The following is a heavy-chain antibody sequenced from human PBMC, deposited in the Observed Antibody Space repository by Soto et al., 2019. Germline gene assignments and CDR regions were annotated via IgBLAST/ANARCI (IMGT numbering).Heavy chain of an antibody. CDR3: ATTAGPYCSGGSCYSTPP. D-gene: IGHD2-15*01. CDR1: GFTFSNAW. V-gene: IGHV3-15*01. J-gene: IGHJ5*02. Sequence: EVQLVESGGGLVKPGGSLGLSCAASGFTFSNAWMSWVRQAPGKGLEWVGRIKSKPDGGTTDYAAPVKGRFTISRDDSKNTLYLKMNSLKTEDTAVYYCATTAGPYCSGGSCYSTPPWGQGTLDTVSS. CDR2: IKSKPDGGTT.